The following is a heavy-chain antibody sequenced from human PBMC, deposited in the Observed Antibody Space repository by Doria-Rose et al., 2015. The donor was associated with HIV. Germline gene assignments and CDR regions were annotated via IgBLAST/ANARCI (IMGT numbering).Heavy chain of an antibody. CDR2: ISSTSAYI. Sequence: VQLVQSGGGLVRPGGSLRLSCATSGFTFSSHRINWVRQAPGKGLEWVSSISSTSAYIHYADSVRVRFIISRDNARNSLYLQMDSLRAEDSAIYYCATGVTLDYWGQGTLVTVSS. J-gene: IGHJ4*02. CDR3: ATGVTLDY. D-gene: IGHD3-10*01. CDR1: GFTFSSHR. V-gene: IGHV3-21*01.